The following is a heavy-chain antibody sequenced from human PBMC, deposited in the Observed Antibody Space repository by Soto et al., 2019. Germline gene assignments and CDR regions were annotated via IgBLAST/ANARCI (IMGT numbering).Heavy chain of an antibody. J-gene: IGHJ4*02. CDR3: VQTTGWPGFDF. Sequence: EVQLVESGGGLIQPGGSLRLSCAASGFTVSSKYMTWVRQAPGKGLEWVSVIYGGGTRYYADSVKGRFTISRDNSKNTLYLQVNSLRAEDTAVYYCVQTTGWPGFDFWGQGTLVTVSS. CDR1: GFTVSSKY. D-gene: IGHD6-19*01. V-gene: IGHV3-53*01. CDR2: IYGGGTR.